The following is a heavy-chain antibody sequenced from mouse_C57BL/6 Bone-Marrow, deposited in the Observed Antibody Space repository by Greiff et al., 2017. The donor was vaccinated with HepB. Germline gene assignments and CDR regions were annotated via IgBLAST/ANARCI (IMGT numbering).Heavy chain of an antibody. V-gene: IGHV1-22*01. CDR1: GYTFTDYN. CDR3: ARYSNYLLYAMDY. J-gene: IGHJ4*01. Sequence: EVQLQQSGPELVKPGASVKMSCKASGYTFTDYNMHWVKQSHGKSLEWIGYINPNNGGTSYNQKFKGKATLTVNKSSSTAYMELRSLTSEDSAVYYCARYSNYLLYAMDYWGQGTSVTVSS. D-gene: IGHD2-5*01. CDR2: INPNNGGT.